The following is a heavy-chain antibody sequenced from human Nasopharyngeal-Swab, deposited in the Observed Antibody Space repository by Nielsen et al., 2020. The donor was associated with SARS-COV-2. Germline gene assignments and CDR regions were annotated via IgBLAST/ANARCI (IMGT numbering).Heavy chain of an antibody. V-gene: IGHV4-39*01. CDR1: GDSISGYY. CDR3: VRSSSWYYFDY. D-gene: IGHD6-13*01. J-gene: IGHJ4*02. CDR2: IYHSGST. Sequence: SETLSLTCSVSGDSISGYYWLWIRQPPGKGLEWVGTIYHSGSTYYNPSLGSRVTISVDTSKNQFSLQLSSVTAADTAVYYCVRSSSWYYFDYWAQGTQVTVSS.